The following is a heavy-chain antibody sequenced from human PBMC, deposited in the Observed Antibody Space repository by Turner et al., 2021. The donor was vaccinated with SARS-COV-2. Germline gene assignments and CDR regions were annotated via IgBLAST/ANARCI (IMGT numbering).Heavy chain of an antibody. CDR1: GFTFSSYG. J-gene: IGHJ3*02. V-gene: IGHV3-30*18. CDR3: ANFGDAFDI. Sequence: VQLVESGGGLVKPGGSLSLSCTASGFTFSSYGMHWVRQAPGKGLEWVAVISYDGSNKYYADSVKGRFTISRDNSKNTLYLQMNSLRAEDTAVYYCANFGDAFDIWGQGTMVTISS. CDR2: ISYDGSNK. D-gene: IGHD3-3*01.